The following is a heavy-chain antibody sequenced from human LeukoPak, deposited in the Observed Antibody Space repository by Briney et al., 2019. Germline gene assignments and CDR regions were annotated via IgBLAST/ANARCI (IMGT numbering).Heavy chain of an antibody. Sequence: SETLSLICTVSGGSISSYYWNWLRHPPGKGLEWIGEIDHSGSTNYNPSRKSRVTISVDTSKNQFSLKLSSVTTANTAVYYCASTGGYGSGSYRPYNWFDPWGQGTLVTVSS. CDR2: IDHSGST. CDR1: GGSISSYY. CDR3: ASTGGYGSGSYRPYNWFDP. J-gene: IGHJ5*02. D-gene: IGHD3-10*01. V-gene: IGHV4-34*01.